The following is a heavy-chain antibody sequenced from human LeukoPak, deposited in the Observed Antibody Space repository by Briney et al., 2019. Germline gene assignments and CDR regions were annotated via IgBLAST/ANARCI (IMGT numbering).Heavy chain of an antibody. CDR2: IIPIFGTA. Sequence: ASVKVSCKASGGTFSSYAISWVRQAPGQGLEWMGGIIPIFGTANYAQKFQGRVTLTADESTSTAYMELSSLRSEDTAVYYCAKNYGPYYYYYMDAWGKGTTVTVSS. J-gene: IGHJ6*03. V-gene: IGHV1-69*01. D-gene: IGHD4-17*01. CDR1: GGTFSSYA. CDR3: AKNYGPYYYYYMDA.